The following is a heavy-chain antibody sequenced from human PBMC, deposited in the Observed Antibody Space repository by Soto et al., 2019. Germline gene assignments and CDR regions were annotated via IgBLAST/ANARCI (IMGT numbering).Heavy chain of an antibody. CDR1: GFTVSSNY. CDR2: IYSGGSK. J-gene: IGHJ6*02. V-gene: IGHV3-53*01. Sequence: EVQLVESGGGLIQPGGSLRLSCAASGFTVSSNYMSWVRQAPGKGLEWVSVIYSGGSKYYADSVKGRFTISRDNSKNTLDLQRNSLRAEYTAVYYCAREPTGYSYGRYYGMDVRGQGTTVTVSS. CDR3: AREPTGYSYGRYYGMDV. D-gene: IGHD5-18*01.